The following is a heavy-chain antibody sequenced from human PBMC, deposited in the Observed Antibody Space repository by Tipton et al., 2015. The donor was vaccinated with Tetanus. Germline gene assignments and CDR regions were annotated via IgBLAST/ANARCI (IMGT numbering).Heavy chain of an antibody. Sequence: TLSLTCTVSGGLITTGGYSWGWIRQPPGQGLEWIGYIYQTDSTYYSPSLRSRLTISINRAKNQFSLELSSVTAADTAVYYCARHSSLKALNYWGQGTLVTASS. V-gene: IGHV4-30-2*01. CDR1: GGLITTGGYS. CDR3: ARHSSLKALNY. D-gene: IGHD3-9*01. J-gene: IGHJ4*02. CDR2: IYQTDST.